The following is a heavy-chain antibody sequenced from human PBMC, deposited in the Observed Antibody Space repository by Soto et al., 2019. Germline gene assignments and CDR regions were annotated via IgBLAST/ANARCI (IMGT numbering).Heavy chain of an antibody. CDR1: GFTFRSYA. J-gene: IGHJ5*02. CDR3: GKNPGLKAARNGFDH. Sequence: EVQLLESGGGLAQPGGSLRLSCVASGFTFRSYAMSWVRQAPCKRLEWVSSISGSGGDTFYADSVKGRFTISRDNSKNTFFLQTNNLGAHDTAVYDCGKNPGLKAARNGFDHWGQGTLVTVSS. D-gene: IGHD3-16*01. CDR2: ISGSGGDT. V-gene: IGHV3-23*01.